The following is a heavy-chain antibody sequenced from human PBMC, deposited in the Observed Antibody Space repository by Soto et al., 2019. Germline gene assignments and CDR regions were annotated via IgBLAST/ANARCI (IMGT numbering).Heavy chain of an antibody. CDR3: ARTSSMITFGGVILYYYGMDV. CDR1: GGTFSSYA. CDR2: IIPIFGTA. J-gene: IGHJ6*02. D-gene: IGHD3-16*02. V-gene: IGHV1-69*06. Sequence: WASVKVSCKASGGTFSSYAISWVRQAPGQGLEWMGGIIPIFGTANYAQKFQGRVTITADKSTSTAYMELSSLRSEDTAVYYCARTSSMITFGGVILYYYGMDVWGQGTTVTVS.